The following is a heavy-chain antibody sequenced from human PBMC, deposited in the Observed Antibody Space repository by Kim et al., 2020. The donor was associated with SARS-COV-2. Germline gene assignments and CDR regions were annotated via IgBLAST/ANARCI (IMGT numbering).Heavy chain of an antibody. Sequence: GGSLRLSCATSGFAFSTYSMTWVRQAPEKGLEWVAAISSNTDYKFYADSLRGRFTVSRDNVRNSVHLQMSDLRVEDTAVYFCARIVYVGATENYFDSWGQGTRVTVSS. V-gene: IGHV3-21*01. CDR3: ARIVYVGATENYFDS. CDR2: ISSNTDYK. D-gene: IGHD1-26*01. J-gene: IGHJ4*02. CDR1: GFAFSTYS.